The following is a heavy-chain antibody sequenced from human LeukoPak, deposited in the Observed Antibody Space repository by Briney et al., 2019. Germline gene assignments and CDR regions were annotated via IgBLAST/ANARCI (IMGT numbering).Heavy chain of an antibody. Sequence: TASETLSLTCTVSGGSISSGSYYWSWIRQPAGKGLEWIGRIYTSGSTNYNPSLESRVTISVDTSKNQFSLKLSSVTAADTAVYYCARGYGGYFDYWGQGTLVTVSS. CDR1: GGSISSGSYY. V-gene: IGHV4-61*02. CDR3: ARGYGGYFDY. J-gene: IGHJ4*02. CDR2: IYTSGST. D-gene: IGHD1-26*01.